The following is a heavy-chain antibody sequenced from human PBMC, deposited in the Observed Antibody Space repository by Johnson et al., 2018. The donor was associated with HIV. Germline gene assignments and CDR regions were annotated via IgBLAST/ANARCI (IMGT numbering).Heavy chain of an antibody. Sequence: VQLVESGGGVVQPGGSLRLSCEVSGFTFSSYAMSWVRQAPGKGLEWVSTISGSGGSTYYADSVKGRFTISRDNSKNTLYLQMNSLRAEDTAVYYCANGWFSGAFDIWGQGTMVTVSS. V-gene: IGHV3-23*04. CDR1: GFTFSSYA. CDR2: ISGSGGST. CDR3: ANGWFSGAFDI. J-gene: IGHJ3*02. D-gene: IGHD3-10*01.